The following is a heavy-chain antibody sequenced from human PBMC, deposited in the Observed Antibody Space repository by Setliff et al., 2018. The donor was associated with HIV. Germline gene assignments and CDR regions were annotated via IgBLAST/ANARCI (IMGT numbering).Heavy chain of an antibody. CDR2: ISAYNGNV. CDR1: GYTFTSFG. J-gene: IGHJ3*01. V-gene: IGHV1-18*01. Sequence: ASVKVSCKASGYTFTSFGVSWLRRAPGQGLEWMGWISAYNGNVKFGRRFQGRVIMTTETPTMTAYMELKSLRSDDTAMYYCARGISPPDALDLWGQGTMVTVSS. CDR3: ARGISPPDALDL.